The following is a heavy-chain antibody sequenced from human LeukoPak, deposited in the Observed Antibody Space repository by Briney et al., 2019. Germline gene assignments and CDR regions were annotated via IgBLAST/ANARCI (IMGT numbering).Heavy chain of an antibody. CDR2: IRSKAYGGTT. Sequence: GGSLRLSCAASGFTFSSYWMSWVRQAPGKGLEWVGFIRSKAYGGTTEYAASVKGRFTISRDDSKSIAYLQMNSLKTEDTAVYYCTRDGGYYYDSSGYPFDYWGQGTLVTVSS. CDR1: GFTFSSYW. V-gene: IGHV3-49*04. J-gene: IGHJ4*02. CDR3: TRDGGYYYDSSGYPFDY. D-gene: IGHD3-22*01.